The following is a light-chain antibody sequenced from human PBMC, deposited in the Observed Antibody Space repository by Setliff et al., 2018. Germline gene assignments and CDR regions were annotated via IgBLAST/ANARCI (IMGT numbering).Light chain of an antibody. V-gene: IGLV3-21*03. CDR2: DDM. CDR3: QVWNSETYPYA. CDR1: NIGAKS. J-gene: IGLJ1*01. Sequence: SYELTQPPSVSVAPGRTARIPCGGANIGAKSVHWYQHRAGQAPVLVVYDDMDRPSGIPERFSGSNSGNTATLTISRVEAGDEADYYCQVWNSETYPYAFGSGTKVTVL.